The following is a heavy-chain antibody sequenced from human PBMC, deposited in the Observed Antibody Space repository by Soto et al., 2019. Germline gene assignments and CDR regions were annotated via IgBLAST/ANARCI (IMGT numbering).Heavy chain of an antibody. CDR1: GFTFSSYA. V-gene: IGHV3-23*01. CDR2: ISGSGGST. Sequence: PGGSLRLSCAASGFTFSSYAMSWVRQAPGKGLEWVSAISGSGGSTYYADSVKGRFTISRDNSKNTLYLQMNSLRAEDTAVYYCANSGKTRTHDSSGYYSRTYYFDYWGQGTLVTVSS. J-gene: IGHJ4*02. D-gene: IGHD3-22*01. CDR3: ANSGKTRTHDSSGYYSRTYYFDY.